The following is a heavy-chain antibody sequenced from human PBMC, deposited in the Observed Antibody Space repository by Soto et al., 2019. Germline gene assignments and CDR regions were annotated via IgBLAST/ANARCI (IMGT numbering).Heavy chain of an antibody. CDR2: ISYSGST. CDR1: GGSISGHY. D-gene: IGHD3-3*01. CDR3: ARDVGLQHDTGYYDFWSGKNNWFDP. J-gene: IGHJ5*02. V-gene: IGHV4-59*11. Sequence: SETLSLTCTVSGGSISGHYWSWIRQPPGKGLQYSGYISYSGSTNYNPSLKSRVTISVDTSNNQFSLRLSSVTAADTAVYYCARDVGLQHDTGYYDFWSGKNNWFDPWGQGTLVTV.